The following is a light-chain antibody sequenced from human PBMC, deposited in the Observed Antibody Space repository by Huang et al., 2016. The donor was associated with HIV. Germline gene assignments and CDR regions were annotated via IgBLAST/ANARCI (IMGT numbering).Light chain of an antibody. CDR2: LHS. Sequence: DIVMTQSPLFLSVTPGEPAAISCRSSQSLLYSHRYNYLDWYLQKPGQSPQLLIYLHSNRAYGVPDRFSGSGSGTDFTLNISRVEAEDVGLYFCMQALRTPYTFGQGTKLEIK. V-gene: IGKV2-28*01. CDR1: QSLLYSHRYNY. CDR3: MQALRTPYT. J-gene: IGKJ2*01.